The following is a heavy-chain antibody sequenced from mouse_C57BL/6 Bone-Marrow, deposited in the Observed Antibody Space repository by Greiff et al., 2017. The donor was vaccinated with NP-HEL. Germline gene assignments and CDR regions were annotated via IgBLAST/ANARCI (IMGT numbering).Heavy chain of an antibody. CDR3: ARRELGRWFAY. CDR1: GYAFTNYL. J-gene: IGHJ3*01. CDR2: INPGSGGT. Sequence: VKLMESGAELVRPGTSVKVSCKASGYAFTNYLIEWVKQRPGQGLEWIGVINPGSGGTNYNEKFKGKATLTADKSSSTAYMQLSSLTSEDSAVYFCARRELGRWFAYWGQGTLVTVSA. V-gene: IGHV1-54*01. D-gene: IGHD4-1*01.